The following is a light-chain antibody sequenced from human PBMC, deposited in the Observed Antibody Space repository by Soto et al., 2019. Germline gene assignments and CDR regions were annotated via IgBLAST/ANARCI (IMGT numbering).Light chain of an antibody. Sequence: ETVMTQSPATLSVSPGERATLSCRASQSINNNLAWYQQKPGQAPRLIMFRTSTRATGVPARFSGSGSETDFNLTISSLQSEDFATYYCQQYNNWPPITFGQGTRLEIK. J-gene: IGKJ5*01. CDR3: QQYNNWPPIT. CDR1: QSINNN. CDR2: RTS. V-gene: IGKV3-15*01.